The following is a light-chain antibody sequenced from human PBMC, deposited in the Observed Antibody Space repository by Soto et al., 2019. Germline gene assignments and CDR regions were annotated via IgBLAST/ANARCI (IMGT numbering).Light chain of an antibody. CDR3: QNYNYWPYT. CDR1: QTIDNT. Sequence: EIVLTQSPATLSLSPGEIATLSCRASQTIDNTLAWYQRKTGQAPRILIYDESTRATGVPARLSGSGSGTDLNLTISRLQSEDFAVYYCQNYNYWPYTFGQGTKVDIK. CDR2: DES. J-gene: IGKJ2*01. V-gene: IGKV3-15*01.